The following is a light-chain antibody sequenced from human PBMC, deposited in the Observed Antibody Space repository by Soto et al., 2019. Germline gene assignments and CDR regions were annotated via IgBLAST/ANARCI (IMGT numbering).Light chain of an antibody. CDR1: QSVSSY. J-gene: IGKJ5*01. Sequence: IVLPVHTDTRSLSPGERATLSCRASQSVSSYLAWYQQKPGQAPRLLSYDAANSATGIPARFSGSGSGTDFTLTSRSLEPEEFSGYYGQQRSNWPPITVGQGTRLE. CDR2: DAA. V-gene: IGKV3-11*01. CDR3: QQRSNWPPIT.